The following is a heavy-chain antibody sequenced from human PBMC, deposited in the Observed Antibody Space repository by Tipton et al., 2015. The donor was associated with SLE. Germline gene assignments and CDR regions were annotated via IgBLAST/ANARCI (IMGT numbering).Heavy chain of an antibody. Sequence: QLVQSGAEVKKPGESLRISCKGSGYTFTRYYIAWVRQMPGKGLQWMGIIYPGDSDTRYSPSFQGQVTISADKSINTAYLQWSNLKPSDTAIYYCARVHERLPFYYFDNWGQGTLVTVSS. CDR3: ARVHERLPFYYFDN. CDR1: GYTFTRYY. V-gene: IGHV5-51*03. D-gene: IGHD1-1*01. J-gene: IGHJ4*02. CDR2: IYPGDSDT.